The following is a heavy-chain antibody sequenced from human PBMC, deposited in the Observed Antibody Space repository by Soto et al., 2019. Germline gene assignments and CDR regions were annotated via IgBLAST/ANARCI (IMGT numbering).Heavy chain of an antibody. Sequence: SVKVSCKASGGTFSSYAISWVRQAPGQGLEWMGGIIPIFGTANYAQKFQGRVTITADESTSTAYMELSSLRSEDTAVYYCARALGITLSKSVRDGFDNWGQGTMVTVPS. CDR2: IIPIFGTA. D-gene: IGHD3-10*02. CDR1: GGTFSSYA. CDR3: ARALGITLSKSVRDGFDN. V-gene: IGHV1-69*13. J-gene: IGHJ3*02.